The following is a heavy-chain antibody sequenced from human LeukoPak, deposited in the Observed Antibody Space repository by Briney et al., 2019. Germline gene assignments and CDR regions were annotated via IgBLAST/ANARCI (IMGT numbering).Heavy chain of an antibody. CDR1: GYSFTSYW. V-gene: IGHV5-51*01. CDR2: IYPGDSDT. Sequence: GESLKISCKGSGYSFTSYWIGWERQLPGKGLEWMGIIYPGDSDTRYSPSFQGQVTISADKSISTAYLQWSSLKASDTAMYYCARHIAVAGTGAFDIWGQGTMVTVSS. D-gene: IGHD6-19*01. J-gene: IGHJ3*02. CDR3: ARHIAVAGTGAFDI.